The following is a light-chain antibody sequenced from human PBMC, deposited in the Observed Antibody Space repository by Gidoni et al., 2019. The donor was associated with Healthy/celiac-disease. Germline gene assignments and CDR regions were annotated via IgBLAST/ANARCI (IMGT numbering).Light chain of an antibody. CDR2: DVS. Sequence: QSALPQPASVSVSPGHSITISCTGTSSDVGGYNYVSWYQQHPGKAPKLMIYDVSNRPSGVANRFSGSKSGNTASLTISGLQAEDEADYYCSSYTSSSTLVVFGTGTKVTVL. V-gene: IGLV2-14*01. J-gene: IGLJ1*01. CDR1: SSDVGGYNY. CDR3: SSYTSSSTLVV.